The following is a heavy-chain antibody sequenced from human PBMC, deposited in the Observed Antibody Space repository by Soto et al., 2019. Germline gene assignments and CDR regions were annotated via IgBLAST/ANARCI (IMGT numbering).Heavy chain of an antibody. J-gene: IGHJ2*01. V-gene: IGHV4-59*12. D-gene: IGHD5-12*01. Sequence: SDSTSLTSEACGGSISSYYCSGIRQPPGKRLEWIGYIYYSASTNYHPSLKSRVINSHTSKNQFSLQLNSVTPEDTAVYYCARGGSGFHWYFDLWGRGTPVTVSS. CDR2: IYYSAST. CDR3: ARGGSGFHWYFDL. CDR1: GGSISSYY.